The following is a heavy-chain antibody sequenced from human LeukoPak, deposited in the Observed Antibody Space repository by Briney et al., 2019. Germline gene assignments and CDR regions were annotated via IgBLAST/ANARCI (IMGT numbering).Heavy chain of an antibody. CDR2: IFYCATA. Sequence: AETLSLTRTVSFDSMRSYYWSWIRHSPGGGREWIGYIFYCATATYNPSLQSRLTFARDTTNNLLSLRLTSVTPAHPAVYLCESCIDLGIVGATSLIEYWGQGAPVAVSS. J-gene: IGHJ4*02. CDR1: FDSMRSYY. CDR3: ESCIDLGIVGATSLIEY. D-gene: IGHD1-26*01. V-gene: IGHV4-59*01.